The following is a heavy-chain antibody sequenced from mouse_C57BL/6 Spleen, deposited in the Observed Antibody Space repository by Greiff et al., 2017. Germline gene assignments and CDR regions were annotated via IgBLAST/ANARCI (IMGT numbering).Heavy chain of an antibody. V-gene: IGHV5-17*01. D-gene: IGHD2-2*01. Sequence: EVQVVESGGGLVKPGGSLKLSCAASGFPFSDYGMHWVRQAPEKGLEWVAYISSGSRTIYYADTVKGRFTISRDNAKNTLFLQMTSLMSEDTSMYYCARVGYGAAYWGQGTLVTVSA. CDR2: ISSGSRTI. CDR1: GFPFSDYG. CDR3: ARVGYGAAY. J-gene: IGHJ3*01.